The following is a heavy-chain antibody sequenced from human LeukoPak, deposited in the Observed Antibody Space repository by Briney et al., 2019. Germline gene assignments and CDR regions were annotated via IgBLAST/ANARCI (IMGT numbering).Heavy chain of an antibody. J-gene: IGHJ6*03. CDR2: ISGSGDSI. CDR1: GFTFSSYA. Sequence: GGSLRLSCAASGFTFSSYAMTWVRQAPGKGLEWVSAISGSGDSIYYADSVKGRFTISRDNAKNSLYLQMNSLRAEDTAVYYCARDGAGSYGFHMDVWGKGTTVTVSS. V-gene: IGHV3-23*01. CDR3: ARDGAGSYGFHMDV. D-gene: IGHD5-18*01.